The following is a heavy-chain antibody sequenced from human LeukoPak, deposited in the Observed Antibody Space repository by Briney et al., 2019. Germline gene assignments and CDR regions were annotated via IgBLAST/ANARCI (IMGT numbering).Heavy chain of an antibody. D-gene: IGHD3-22*01. J-gene: IGHJ3*02. CDR1: GFTFSSYW. CDR3: ARALGDYYDSSGYYHGAFDI. Sequence: GGSLRLSCASSGFTFSSYWMSWVRQAPGKGLEWVATIKQDGSEIHYVDSVKGRFTISRDNAKNSLYLQMNSLRAEDTAVYYCARALGDYYDSSGYYHGAFDIWGQGTMVTVSS. CDR2: IKQDGSEI. V-gene: IGHV3-7*01.